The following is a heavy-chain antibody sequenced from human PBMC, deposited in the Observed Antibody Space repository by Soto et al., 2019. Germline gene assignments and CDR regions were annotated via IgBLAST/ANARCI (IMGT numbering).Heavy chain of an antibody. V-gene: IGHV4-39*07. CDR1: GGSISSSSYY. Sequence: SETLSLTCTVSGGSISSSSYYWGWIRQPPGKGLEWIGSIFYSGSTYYNPSLKSRVTISVDTSKNQFSLKLSSVTAADTAVYYCARLYSSSTLFTFDPWGQGTLVTVSS. D-gene: IGHD6-6*01. J-gene: IGHJ5*02. CDR2: IFYSGST. CDR3: ARLYSSSTLFTFDP.